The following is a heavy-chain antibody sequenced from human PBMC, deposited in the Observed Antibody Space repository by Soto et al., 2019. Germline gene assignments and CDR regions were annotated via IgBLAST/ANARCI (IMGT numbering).Heavy chain of an antibody. D-gene: IGHD3-9*01. CDR3: ATGANFYFDSSGY. Sequence: PGGSLRVSCAAPGFTFSIYALHWVRQAPGKGLEWVAVMSPNGNNQYYADSVKGRFTISRDTSKSTLYLQMTSLRPDDTAVYYCATGANFYFDSSGYWGHGPLVPASS. V-gene: IGHV3-30-3*01. CDR2: MSPNGNNQ. CDR1: GFTFSIYA. J-gene: IGHJ4*01.